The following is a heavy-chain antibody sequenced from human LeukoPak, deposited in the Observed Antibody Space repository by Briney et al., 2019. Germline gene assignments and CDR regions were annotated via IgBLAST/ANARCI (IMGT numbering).Heavy chain of an antibody. D-gene: IGHD6-25*01. CDR1: GGSFSGYY. CDR2: INHSGST. Sequence: SETLSLTCAVYGGSFSGYYWSWTRQPPGKGLEWIGEINHSGSTDYNPSLKSRVTISVGTSKNQFSLKLSSVTAADTAVYFCSSGPYFDYWGQGTLVTVSS. CDR3: SSGPYFDY. V-gene: IGHV4-34*01. J-gene: IGHJ4*02.